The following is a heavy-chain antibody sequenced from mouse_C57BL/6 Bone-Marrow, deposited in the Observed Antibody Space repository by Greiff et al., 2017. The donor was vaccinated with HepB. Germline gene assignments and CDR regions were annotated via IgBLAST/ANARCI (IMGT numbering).Heavy chain of an antibody. J-gene: IGHJ2*01. D-gene: IGHD1-1*01. CDR1: GYTFTSYW. V-gene: IGHV1-53*01. CDR3: ARGITTVVANFDY. Sequence: QVQLQQPGTELVKPGASVKLSCKASGYTFTSYWMHWVNQRPGQGLEWIGNINPSNGGTNYNEKFKSKATLTVDKSSSTAYMQLSSLTSEDSAVYYCARGITTVVANFDYWGQGTTLTVSS. CDR2: INPSNGGT.